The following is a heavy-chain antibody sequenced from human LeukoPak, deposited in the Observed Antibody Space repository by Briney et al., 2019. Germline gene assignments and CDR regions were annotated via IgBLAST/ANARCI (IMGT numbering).Heavy chain of an antibody. V-gene: IGHV3-21*01. Sequence: GGSLRLSCAASGFTFSSYGMSWVRQAPGKGLEWVSYISSTNGHTYYADSVNGRFTISRDNAKNSLYLQMNSLRAEDTAVYYCARGEQWLDRDYWGQGTLVTVSS. CDR2: ISSTNGHT. CDR1: GFTFSSYG. D-gene: IGHD6-19*01. CDR3: ARGEQWLDRDY. J-gene: IGHJ4*02.